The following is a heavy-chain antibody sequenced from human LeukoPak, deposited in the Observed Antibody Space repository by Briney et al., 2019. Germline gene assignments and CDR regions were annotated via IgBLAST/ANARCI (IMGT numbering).Heavy chain of an antibody. Sequence: PSETLSLTCTVSGGSISSYYWSWIRRPPGKGLEWIGYIYYSGSTNYNPSLKSRVTISVDTSKNQFSLKLSSVTAADTAVYYCARRDSGIAVAGYNWFDPWGQGTLVTVSS. CDR2: IYYSGST. D-gene: IGHD6-19*01. J-gene: IGHJ5*02. V-gene: IGHV4-59*12. CDR1: GGSISSYY. CDR3: ARRDSGIAVAGYNWFDP.